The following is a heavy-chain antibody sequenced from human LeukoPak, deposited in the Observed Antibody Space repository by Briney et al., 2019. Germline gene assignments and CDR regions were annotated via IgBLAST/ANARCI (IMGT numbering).Heavy chain of an antibody. V-gene: IGHV3-23*01. CDR2: ISAGGGIT. CDR3: ARDVFSGSFRSEY. CDR1: GFTFGNFA. J-gene: IGHJ4*02. Sequence: PGGSLRLSCAASGFTFGNFAMSWVRQAPGKGLEWVSVISAGGGITFYADSVKGRFTVSRDNFRNTLYVQMNSLRAEDTAVYYCARDVFSGSFRSEYWGQGTLVTVSS. D-gene: IGHD3-16*02.